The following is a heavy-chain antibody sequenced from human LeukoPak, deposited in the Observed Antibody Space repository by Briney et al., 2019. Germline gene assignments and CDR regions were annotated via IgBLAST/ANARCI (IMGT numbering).Heavy chain of an antibody. D-gene: IGHD2-2*01. Sequence: ASVKVSCKASGYTFTSYGISWVRQAPGQGLEWMGWISAYNGNTNYAQKLQGRVTMTTDTSTSTAYMELRSLRSDDTAVYYCARDGYPNPFGYCSSTSCYNDAFDIWGQGTMVTVSS. CDR3: ARDGYPNPFGYCSSTSCYNDAFDI. J-gene: IGHJ3*02. V-gene: IGHV1-18*01. CDR2: ISAYNGNT. CDR1: GYTFTSYG.